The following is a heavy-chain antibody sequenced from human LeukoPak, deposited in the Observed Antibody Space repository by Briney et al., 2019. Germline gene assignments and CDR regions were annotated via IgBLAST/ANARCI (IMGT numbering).Heavy chain of an antibody. CDR3: ASGGDGYKNWFDP. CDR2: IIPIFGTA. J-gene: IGHJ5*02. D-gene: IGHD5-24*01. V-gene: IGHV1-69*13. Sequence: ASVKVSCKASGGTFSSYAISWVRQAPGQGLEWMGGIIPIFGTANYAQKFQGRVTITADESTSTAYMELSSLRSEDTAVYYCASGGDGYKNWFDPWGQRTLVTVSS. CDR1: GGTFSSYA.